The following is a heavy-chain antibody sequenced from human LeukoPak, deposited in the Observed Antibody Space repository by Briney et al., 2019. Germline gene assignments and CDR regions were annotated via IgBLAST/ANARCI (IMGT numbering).Heavy chain of an antibody. J-gene: IGHJ5*02. D-gene: IGHD5-18*01. V-gene: IGHV4-34*01. CDR2: INHSGST. Sequence: SETLSLTCAVYGGSFSGYYWSWIRQPPGKGLEWIGEINHSGSTNYNPSLKSRVTISVDTSKNQFSLKLSSVTAADTAVYYCARKGRQLWLRFSWLDPWGQGTLVTVSS. CDR1: GGSFSGYY. CDR3: ARKGRQLWLRFSWLDP.